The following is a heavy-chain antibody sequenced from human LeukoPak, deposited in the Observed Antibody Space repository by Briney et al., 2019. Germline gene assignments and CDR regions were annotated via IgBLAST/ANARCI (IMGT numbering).Heavy chain of an antibody. CDR3: ARHGSSDYVWGSYRSSNAFDI. CDR1: GGSISSYY. CDR2: IYYSGST. Sequence: SETLSLTCTVSGGSISSYYWSWIRQPPGKGLEWIGYIYYSGSTNYNPSLKSRVTISVDTSKHQFSLKLSSVTAADTAVYYCARHGSSDYVWGSYRSSNAFDIWGQGTMVTVSS. D-gene: IGHD3-16*02. J-gene: IGHJ3*02. V-gene: IGHV4-59*08.